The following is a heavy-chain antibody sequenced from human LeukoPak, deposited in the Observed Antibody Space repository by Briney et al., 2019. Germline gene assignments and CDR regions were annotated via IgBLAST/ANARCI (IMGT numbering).Heavy chain of an antibody. V-gene: IGHV4-4*07. CDR1: GGSISRYY. Sequence: SETLSLTCTVSGGSISRYYWSWIRQRAGKGLEWIGRIYTSGSTNYNPSLKSRVTMSVDTSKNQFSLKLSSVTAADTAVYYCARDDSARGVVVVPAALKWAFDIWGQGTMVTVSS. D-gene: IGHD2-2*01. J-gene: IGHJ3*02. CDR3: ARDDSARGVVVVPAALKWAFDI. CDR2: IYTSGST.